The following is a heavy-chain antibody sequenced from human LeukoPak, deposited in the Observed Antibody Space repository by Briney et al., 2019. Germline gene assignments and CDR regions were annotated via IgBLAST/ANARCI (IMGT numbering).Heavy chain of an antibody. Sequence: SETLSLTCTVSGGSISSGDHYWSWIRQHPGKGLEWIGYIHYSGSTYYNPSLKSRVSISVDTSKNQFSLRLSSVTAADTAIYYCAKGSSGGRPYYFDYWGQGTLVTVSS. V-gene: IGHV4-31*03. J-gene: IGHJ4*02. CDR3: AKGSSGGRPYYFDY. CDR2: IHYSGST. D-gene: IGHD3-22*01. CDR1: GGSISSGDHY.